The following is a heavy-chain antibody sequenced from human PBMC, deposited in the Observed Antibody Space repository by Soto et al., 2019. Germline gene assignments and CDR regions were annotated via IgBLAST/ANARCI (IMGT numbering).Heavy chain of an antibody. CDR2: ISGYNGNT. V-gene: IGHV1-18*01. CDR1: GYTFTSYG. CDR3: AKEPPYDYSTSWYDY. Sequence: ASVKVSCKASGYTFTSYGISWVRQAPGQGLEWMGWISGYNGNTNYVQKLQGRVTMTTDTSTNTAYMELRSLRSDDTAVYYCAKEPPYDYSTSWYDYWGQGPLVTVSP. D-gene: IGHD6-13*01. J-gene: IGHJ4*02.